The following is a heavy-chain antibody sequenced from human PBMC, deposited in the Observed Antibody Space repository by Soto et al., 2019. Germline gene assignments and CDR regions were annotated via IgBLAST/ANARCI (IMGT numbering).Heavy chain of an antibody. CDR2: IDWADDK. J-gene: IGHJ4*02. Sequence: SGPTLVNPTQTLTLTCTFSGFSITTRAMCVSWIRQPPGKALEWLALIDWADDKYYSTSLKTRLTISKDTSKNQVVLTMTNVDPVDTATYYCAHRFDWYYFDHWGQGTPVTVSS. CDR1: GFSITTRAMC. D-gene: IGHD3-9*01. CDR3: AHRFDWYYFDH. V-gene: IGHV2-70*12.